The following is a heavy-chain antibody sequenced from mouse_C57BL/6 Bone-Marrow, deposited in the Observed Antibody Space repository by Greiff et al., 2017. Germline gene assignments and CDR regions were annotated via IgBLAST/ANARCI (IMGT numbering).Heavy chain of an antibody. D-gene: IGHD2-4*01. CDR1: GFSLSTFGMG. Sequence: QVTLQESGPGILQPAQTLSLTCSSSGFSLSTFGMGVGWIRQPSGKGRVWLAHTCCGGDKYYHPALKSWLIIFKDTSKNQVYLKIANVDTADDATYYCARIMIHYAMDYWGQGTSVTVSA. J-gene: IGHJ4*01. CDR2: TCCGGDK. CDR3: ARIMIHYAMDY. V-gene: IGHV8-8*01.